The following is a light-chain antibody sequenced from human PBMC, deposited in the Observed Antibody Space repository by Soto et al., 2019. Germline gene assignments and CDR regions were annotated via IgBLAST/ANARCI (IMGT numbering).Light chain of an antibody. CDR2: WAS. CDR3: QQYYSTPWT. CDR1: QSVLYRSNNKNY. V-gene: IGKV4-1*01. Sequence: DLVMTPSPGSLAVSLGERATINCKSSQSVLYRSNNKNYLAWYQQKPGQPPKLLIYWASTRESGVPDRFSGSGSGTDFTLTISSLQAEDVAVYYCQQYYSTPWTFGQGTKVDIK. J-gene: IGKJ1*01.